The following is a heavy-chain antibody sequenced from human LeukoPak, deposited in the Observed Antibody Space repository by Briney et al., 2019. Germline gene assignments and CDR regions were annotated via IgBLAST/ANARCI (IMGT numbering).Heavy chain of an antibody. Sequence: SETLSLTCNVSGGSISSYYWSWIRQPPGKGLEWIGYIYDSENTNYNPSLKSRVTISADTSKNQFSLKLSSVTAADTAVYYCARDSERYFDWLFGIWGQGALVTVSS. V-gene: IGHV4-59*01. J-gene: IGHJ4*02. CDR3: ARDSERYFDWLFGI. D-gene: IGHD3-9*01. CDR2: IYDSENT. CDR1: GGSISSYY.